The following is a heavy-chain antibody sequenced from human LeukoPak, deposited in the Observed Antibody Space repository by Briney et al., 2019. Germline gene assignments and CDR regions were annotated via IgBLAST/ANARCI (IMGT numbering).Heavy chain of an antibody. CDR3: ARIDDADYVLGCRDV. D-gene: IGHD4-17*01. CDR1: GGSLSSGDYY. J-gene: IGHJ6*04. V-gene: IGHV4-30-4*08. CDR2: IFYSGSA. Sequence: SETLSLTCTVSGGSLSSGDYYWNWPPHPPGMDWEGIRYIFYSGSAYHNPSLKSRITISVDTSKNQYSLELTSVTAADTAVFYCARIDDADYVLGCRDVGGKGTTVTVSS.